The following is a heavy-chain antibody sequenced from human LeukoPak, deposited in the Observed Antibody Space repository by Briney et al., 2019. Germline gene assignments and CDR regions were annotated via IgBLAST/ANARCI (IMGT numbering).Heavy chain of an antibody. J-gene: IGHJ4*02. CDR1: GYSISSGYY. D-gene: IGHD3-16*01. CDR2: IYHRGST. V-gene: IGHV4-38-2*02. CDR3: ARAGGVRVCFDY. Sequence: SETLSLTCTVSGYSISSGYYWGWIRQPPGKGLEWIGSIYHRGSTYYNPPLKSRVTISLDTSNNQFSLKLSSVTAADTAVYYCARAGGVRVCFDYWGQGTLVTVSS.